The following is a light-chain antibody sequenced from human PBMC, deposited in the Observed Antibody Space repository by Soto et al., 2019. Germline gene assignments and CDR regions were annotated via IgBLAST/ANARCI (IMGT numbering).Light chain of an antibody. Sequence: EIAMTQSPATLSVSPGDRATLSCRAGQPLNNNVAWYQHKPGQAPRLLIYGTSTRATGISARFSGGGSGTELTLTISSLQSEDFAVYYCQQYEKWPPSITFGQGTRLEIK. CDR3: QQYEKWPPSIT. V-gene: IGKV3-15*01. J-gene: IGKJ5*01. CDR2: GTS. CDR1: QPLNNN.